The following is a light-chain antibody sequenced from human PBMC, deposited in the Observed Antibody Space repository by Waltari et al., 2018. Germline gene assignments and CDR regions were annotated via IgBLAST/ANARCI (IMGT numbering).Light chain of an antibody. CDR2: SNN. J-gene: IGLJ3*02. V-gene: IGLV1-44*01. Sequence: QSVLTQPHAASGTPGQRGTITCSGSRSNIGRSTVERYQHHPGTAPTLLIYSNNQRPSGVPDRFSASKSGTSASLAISGLQSEDEADYYCATWDESLKGRVFGGGTKLTVL. CDR1: RSNIGRST. CDR3: ATWDESLKGRV.